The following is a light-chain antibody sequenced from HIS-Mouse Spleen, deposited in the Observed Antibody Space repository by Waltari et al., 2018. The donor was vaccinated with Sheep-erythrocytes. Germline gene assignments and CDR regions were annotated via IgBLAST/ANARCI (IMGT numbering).Light chain of an antibody. V-gene: IGLV3-1*01. CDR2: QDS. Sequence: SYDLTKPPPVCVSPGHTASITCSCYKLRDKNALWYQQKPGQSPVLVIYQDSKRPSGIPGRFSGSNSGNTATLTISGTQAMDEADYYCQAWDSSTAWVFGGGTKLTVL. CDR1: KLRDKN. CDR3: QAWDSSTAWV. J-gene: IGLJ3*02.